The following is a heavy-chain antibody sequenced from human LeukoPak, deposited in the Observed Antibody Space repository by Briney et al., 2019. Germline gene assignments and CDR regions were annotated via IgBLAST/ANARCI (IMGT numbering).Heavy chain of an antibody. D-gene: IGHD6-19*01. J-gene: IGHJ4*02. Sequence: GASVKVSRKASGYTFTGYYMHWVRQAPGQGLEWMGWINPNSGGTNYAQKFQGRVTMTRDTSISTAYMELSRLRSDDTAVYYCASSAGIAVAGYFDYWGQGTLVTVSS. CDR2: INPNSGGT. CDR3: ASSAGIAVAGYFDY. CDR1: GYTFTGYY. V-gene: IGHV1-2*02.